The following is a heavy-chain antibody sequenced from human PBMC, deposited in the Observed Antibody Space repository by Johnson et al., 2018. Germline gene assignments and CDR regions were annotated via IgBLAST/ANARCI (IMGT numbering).Heavy chain of an antibody. D-gene: IGHD3-22*01. Sequence: QVQLVQSGGGVVQXGGSXRLXCEASGFTFKNYGMHWVRQAPGKGLEWVALISYDGRNKYTADAVKGRFTISRDTSKNTLYLQMNSLRTEDTAVYYCARSCSSYDTSGCTYYMDVWGKGTTVTVSS. CDR3: ARSCSSYDTSGCTYYMDV. V-gene: IGHV3-30*03. CDR2: ISYDGRNK. CDR1: GFTFKNYG. J-gene: IGHJ6*03.